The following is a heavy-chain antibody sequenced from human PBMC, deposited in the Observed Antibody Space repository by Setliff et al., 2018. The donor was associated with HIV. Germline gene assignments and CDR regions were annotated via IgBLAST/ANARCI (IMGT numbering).Heavy chain of an antibody. Sequence: PGGSLRLSCAASGFIFSDHWMTWVRQAPGKGLEWVANIKQDGSEKYYVDSVKGRFTISRDNVKNSLYLQMNSLRAEDTAIYFCVRDGSVGWNDLDYWGQGTLVTVSS. D-gene: IGHD1-1*01. CDR1: GFIFSDHW. V-gene: IGHV3-7*03. CDR3: VRDGSVGWNDLDY. CDR2: IKQDGSEK. J-gene: IGHJ4*02.